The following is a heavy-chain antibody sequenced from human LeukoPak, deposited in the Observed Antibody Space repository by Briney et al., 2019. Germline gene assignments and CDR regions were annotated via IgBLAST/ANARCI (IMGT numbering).Heavy chain of an antibody. CDR1: GYTFTGYY. Sequence: GASVKVSCKASGYTFTGYYMHWVRQAPGQGFEWMGCINPNNGDTKYAQKFQGRVTMTRDTSISTAYMELSRLRSDDTAVYYCARYFYGSGSDYKVWGQGTLVTVSS. CDR2: INPNNGDT. J-gene: IGHJ4*02. V-gene: IGHV1-2*02. D-gene: IGHD3-10*01. CDR3: ARYFYGSGSDYKV.